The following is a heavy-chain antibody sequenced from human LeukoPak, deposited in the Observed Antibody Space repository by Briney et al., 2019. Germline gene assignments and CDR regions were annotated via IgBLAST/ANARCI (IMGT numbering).Heavy chain of an antibody. CDR2: IWDDGSNK. Sequence: GGSLRLSCAASGLNFNDNDMHCVRQAPGKGLEWVAVIWDDGSNKYYAESVKGRFTISRDISKNMLYLQMNSLRVEDTAVYYCAKERGGQDWDFDLWGRGTLVTVSS. CDR3: AKERGGQDWDFDL. CDR1: GLNFNDND. D-gene: IGHD3-10*01. J-gene: IGHJ2*01. V-gene: IGHV3-33*06.